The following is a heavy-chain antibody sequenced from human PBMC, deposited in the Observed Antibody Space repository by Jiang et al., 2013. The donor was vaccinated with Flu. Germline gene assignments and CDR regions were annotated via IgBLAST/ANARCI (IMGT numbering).Heavy chain of an antibody. V-gene: IGHV1-69*04. CDR2: IIPILGIA. J-gene: IGHJ4*02. Sequence: SSVKVSCKASGGTFSSYAISWVRQAPGQGLEWMGRIIPILGIANYAQKFQGRVTITADKSTSTAYMELSSLRSEDTAVYYCARHPYYYDSSGYYSTDYWGQGTLVTVSS. CDR1: GGTFSSYA. CDR3: ARHPYYYDSSGYYSTDY. D-gene: IGHD3-22*01.